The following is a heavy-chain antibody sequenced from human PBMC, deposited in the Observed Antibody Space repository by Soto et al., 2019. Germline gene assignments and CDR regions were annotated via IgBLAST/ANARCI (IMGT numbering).Heavy chain of an antibody. CDR3: ARGLGGHCDY. CDR1: GFTFSSYA. D-gene: IGHD2-21*01. Sequence: GGSLRLSCAASGFTFSSYAMHWVRQAPGKGLEWVAVISYDGSNKYYADSVKGRFTISRDNSKNTLYLQMNSLRAEDTAVYHCARGLGGHCDYWGQGTLVTVSS. V-gene: IGHV3-30-3*01. J-gene: IGHJ4*02. CDR2: ISYDGSNK.